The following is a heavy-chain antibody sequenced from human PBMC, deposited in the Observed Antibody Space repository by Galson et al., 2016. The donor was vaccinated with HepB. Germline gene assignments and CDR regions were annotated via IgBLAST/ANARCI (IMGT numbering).Heavy chain of an antibody. CDR2: ISGTSGYI. J-gene: IGHJ4*02. CDR1: GFTFSTYS. CDR3: ARQYRGGPSDY. Sequence: SLRLSCAASGFTFSTYSMNWVRQAPGTGLEWVSSISGTSGYIFYADSVKGRFTISRDNAENSLYLQMNSLRAEDTAVYYCARQYRGGPSDYWGQGTPVIVSS. V-gene: IGHV3-21*01. D-gene: IGHD6-25*01.